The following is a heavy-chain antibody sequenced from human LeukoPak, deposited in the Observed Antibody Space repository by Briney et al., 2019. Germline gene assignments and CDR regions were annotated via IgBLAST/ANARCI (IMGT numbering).Heavy chain of an antibody. CDR2: IWYDGSNK. CDR1: GFAFSSYG. J-gene: IGHJ4*02. CDR3: ARDYYDSGLFDY. D-gene: IGHD3-22*01. V-gene: IGHV3-33*01. Sequence: PGGSLRLSCAASGFAFSSYGMHWVRQAPGKGLEWVAVIWYDGSNKYYADSVKGRFTISRDNSKNTLYLQMNSLRAEDTAVYYCARDYYDSGLFDYWGQGTLVTVSS.